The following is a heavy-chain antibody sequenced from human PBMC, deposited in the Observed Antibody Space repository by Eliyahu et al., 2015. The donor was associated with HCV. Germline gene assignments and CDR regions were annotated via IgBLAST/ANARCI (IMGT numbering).Heavy chain of an antibody. CDR2: IIPILDIA. V-gene: IGHV1-69*02. Sequence: QVQLVQSGAEVKKPGSSVKVSCKASGGTFSSYSISWVRQAPGQGLEWMGRIIPILDIANYAQKFHGRVTITADNSTSTAYMEVSSLRSEDTAVYYCARAPRGGHDDYIWFDPWGQGTLVTVSS. J-gene: IGHJ5*02. CDR1: GGTFSSYS. CDR3: ARAPRGGHDDYIWFDP. D-gene: IGHD5-12*01.